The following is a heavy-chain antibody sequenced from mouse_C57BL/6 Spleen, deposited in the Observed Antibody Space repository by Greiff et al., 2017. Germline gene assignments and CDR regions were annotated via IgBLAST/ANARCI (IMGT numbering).Heavy chain of an antibody. J-gene: IGHJ2*01. CDR2: INPGSGGT. CDR3: ARGIYYEYERGFDY. D-gene: IGHD2-4*01. CDR1: GYAFTNYL. V-gene: IGHV1-54*01. Sequence: VQLQQSGAELVRPGTSVKVSCKASGYAFTNYLIEWVKQRPGQGLEWIGVINPGSGGTNYNEEFKGKATLTADKSSSTAYMQLSSLTSEDSAVYFCARGIYYEYERGFDYWGQGTTLTVSS.